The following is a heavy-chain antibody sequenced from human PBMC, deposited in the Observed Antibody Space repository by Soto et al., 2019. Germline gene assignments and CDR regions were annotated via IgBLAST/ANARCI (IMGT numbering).Heavy chain of an antibody. V-gene: IGHV1-58*01. CDR3: AAESPIVATIVLGYYGMDV. D-gene: IGHD5-12*01. CDR1: GFTFTSSA. J-gene: IGHJ6*02. CDR2: IAVGSGNT. Sequence: GASVKVSCKASGFTFTSSAVQWVRQARGQRLEWIGCIAVGSGNTNYAQKFRERVTITRDMSTSTAYMELSSLRSEDPAVYSCAAESPIVATIVLGYYGMDVWGQGTTVTV.